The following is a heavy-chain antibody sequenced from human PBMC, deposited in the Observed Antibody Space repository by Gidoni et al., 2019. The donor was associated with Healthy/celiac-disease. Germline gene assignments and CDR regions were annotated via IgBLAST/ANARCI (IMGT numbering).Heavy chain of an antibody. D-gene: IGHD2-15*01. V-gene: IGHV3-21*01. J-gene: IGHJ4*02. CDR1: GFTFSSYS. CDR3: ARVIAPHYCSGGSCPDY. CDR2: ISSSSSYI. Sequence: EVQLVESGGGLVKPGGSLRLSCAASGFTFSSYSRNWVRQAPGKGLEWVVSISSSSSYIYYADSVKGRFTISRDNAKNSLYLQMNSLRAEDTAVYYCARVIAPHYCSGGSCPDYWGQGTLVTVSS.